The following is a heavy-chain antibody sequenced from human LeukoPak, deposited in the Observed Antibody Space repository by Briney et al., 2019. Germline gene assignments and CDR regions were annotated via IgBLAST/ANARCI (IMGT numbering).Heavy chain of an antibody. CDR2: INPNSGGT. D-gene: IGHD1-14*01. CDR1: GYTFTGYY. Sequence: SVKVSRKASGYTFTGYYMHWVRQAPGQGLEWMGWINPNSGGTNYAQKFQGRVTMTRDTSISTAYMELSRLRSDDTAVYYCARGTRRRNDAFDIWGQGTMVTVSS. V-gene: IGHV1-2*02. J-gene: IGHJ3*02. CDR3: ARGTRRRNDAFDI.